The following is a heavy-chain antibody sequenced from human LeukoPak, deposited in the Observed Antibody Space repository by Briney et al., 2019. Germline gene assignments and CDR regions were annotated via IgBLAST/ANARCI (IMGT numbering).Heavy chain of an antibody. D-gene: IGHD3-10*01. CDR2: INTNTGNP. Sequence: ASVKVSCKASGYTFTSYAMNWVRQAPGQGLEWMGWINTNTGNPTYAQGFTGRFVFSLDTSVSTAYLQISSLKAEDTAVYYCARADPRGYYYGSGSLNWFDPWGQGTLVTVSS. CDR3: ARADPRGYYYGSGSLNWFDP. CDR1: GYTFTSYA. V-gene: IGHV7-4-1*02. J-gene: IGHJ5*02.